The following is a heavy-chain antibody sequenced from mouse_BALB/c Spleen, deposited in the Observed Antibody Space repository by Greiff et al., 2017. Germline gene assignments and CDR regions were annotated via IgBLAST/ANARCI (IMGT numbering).Heavy chain of an antibody. Sequence: VQLQQSGAELAKPGASVKMSCKASGYTFTSYWMHWVKQRPGQGLEWIGYINPSTGYTEYNQKFKDKATLTADKSSSTAYMQLSSLTSEDSAVYYCARSGNYAYFDYWGQGTTLTVSS. CDR1: GYTFTSYW. V-gene: IGHV1-7*01. CDR3: ARSGNYAYFDY. CDR2: INPSTGYT. J-gene: IGHJ2*01. D-gene: IGHD2-1*01.